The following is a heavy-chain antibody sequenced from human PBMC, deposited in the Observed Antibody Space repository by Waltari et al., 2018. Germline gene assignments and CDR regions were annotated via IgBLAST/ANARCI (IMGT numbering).Heavy chain of an antibody. D-gene: IGHD5-12*01. Sequence: EVHLVESGGGLVQPGESLILSCAASGLIFIRHWIHWVRQVPGKGPVWVSRINPDGSFTGYVDSVKGRFTISRDNTKNLVFLQMNSLRVEDTAVYHCATRGYSDYLNLEFWGQGTLVAVSS. CDR3: ATRGYSDYLNLEF. CDR2: INPDGSFT. CDR1: GLIFIRHW. V-gene: IGHV3-74*01. J-gene: IGHJ4*02.